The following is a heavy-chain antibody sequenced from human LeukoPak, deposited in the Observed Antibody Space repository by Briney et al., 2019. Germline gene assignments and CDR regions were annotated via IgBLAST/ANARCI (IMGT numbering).Heavy chain of an antibody. Sequence: ASVKVSCKTSGYTFTDYYMHWVRQAPGQGLEWMGRINLRSGGTNYAQKFQDRVTVTRDTSISTVYMELSRLRSDDTAVYYCRLVTMGDYWGQGTLVTVSS. D-gene: IGHD4-23*01. J-gene: IGHJ4*02. V-gene: IGHV1-2*06. CDR3: RLVTMGDY. CDR2: INLRSGGT. CDR1: GYTFTDYY.